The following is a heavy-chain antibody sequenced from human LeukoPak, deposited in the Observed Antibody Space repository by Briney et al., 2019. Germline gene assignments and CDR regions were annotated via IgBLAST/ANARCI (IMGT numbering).Heavy chain of an antibody. V-gene: IGHV4-59*01. CDR1: GGSISIYY. CDR3: AREGTAGTNLNWFDP. Sequence: PSETLSLTCTVSGGSISIYYWSWIRQPPGKGLEWIGYISYSGCPNFNPSLKSRVTISVDTSKNQFSLKLSSVTAADTAVYYCAREGTAGTNLNWFDPWGQGTLVSVSS. J-gene: IGHJ5*02. CDR2: ISYSGCP. D-gene: IGHD1-1*01.